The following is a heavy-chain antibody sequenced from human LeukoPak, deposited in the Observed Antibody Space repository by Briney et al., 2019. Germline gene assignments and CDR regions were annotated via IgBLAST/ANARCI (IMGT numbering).Heavy chain of an antibody. CDR2: IYHTGST. D-gene: IGHD7-27*01. Sequence: SETLALTCTISGGSVSDYYWSWIRQSPGKGLEWIGYIYHTGSTSYSPSLKSRVTISADTSQNQFSLKLSSVTAADTAVYYCASRKLGNDYWGQGTLVTVSS. CDR1: GGSVSDYY. J-gene: IGHJ4*02. V-gene: IGHV4-59*02. CDR3: ASRKLGNDY.